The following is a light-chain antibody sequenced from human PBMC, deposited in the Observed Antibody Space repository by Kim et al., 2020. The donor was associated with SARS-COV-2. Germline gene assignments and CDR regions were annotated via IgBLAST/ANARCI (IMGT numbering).Light chain of an antibody. CDR2: DVS. CDR1: SSDVGGYNY. CDR3: SSYTSSSTLAV. Sequence: QSALTQPASVSGSPGQSITISCTGTSSDVGGYNYVSWYQQHPGKAPKLMIYDVSNRPSGVSNHFSGSKSGNTASLTISGLQAEDEADYSCSSYTSSSTLAVFGGGTQLTVL. V-gene: IGLV2-14*03. J-gene: IGLJ2*01.